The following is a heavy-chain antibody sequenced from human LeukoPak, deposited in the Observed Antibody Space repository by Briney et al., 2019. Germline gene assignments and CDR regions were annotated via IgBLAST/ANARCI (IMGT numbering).Heavy chain of an antibody. Sequence: SETLSLTCTVSDDSITMYYWTWIRQPPGKGLEWIGRLYTSGTTRYNPSLKSRVTVSVDTSKNQFSLKLNSVTAADTAVYYCARVEVPAATAPYYYYMDVWGKGTTVTVSS. CDR3: ARVEVPAATAPYYYYMDV. J-gene: IGHJ6*03. CDR1: DDSITMYY. D-gene: IGHD2-2*01. CDR2: LYTSGTT. V-gene: IGHV4-4*07.